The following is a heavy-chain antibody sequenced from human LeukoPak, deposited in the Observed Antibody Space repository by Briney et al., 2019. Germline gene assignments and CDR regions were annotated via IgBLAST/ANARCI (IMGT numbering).Heavy chain of an antibody. Sequence: PEGSLRLSCAASGFTFSNYWMHWVRQAPGKGLVWVARMNSDGTTTNYADSMKGRFTISRDNAENTLFLQMNSLGAEDTAVYYCARAGWYRFDYWGQGTLVTVSS. D-gene: IGHD6-19*01. J-gene: IGHJ4*02. CDR1: GFTFSNYW. CDR2: MNSDGTTT. V-gene: IGHV3-74*01. CDR3: ARAGWYRFDY.